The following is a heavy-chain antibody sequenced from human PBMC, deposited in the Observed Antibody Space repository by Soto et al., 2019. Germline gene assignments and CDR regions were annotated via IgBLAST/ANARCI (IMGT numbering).Heavy chain of an antibody. J-gene: IGHJ6*02. V-gene: IGHV1-2*02. CDR3: ARGRAFGYYYGMDV. Sequence: GASVKVSCKASGYTFTGYYMHWVRQAPGQGLEWMGWINPNSGGTNYAQRFQGRVTMTRDTSISTAYMELSRLRSDDTAVYYCARGRAFGYYYGMDVWGQGTTVTVSS. CDR1: GYTFTGYY. CDR2: INPNSGGT. D-gene: IGHD3-10*01.